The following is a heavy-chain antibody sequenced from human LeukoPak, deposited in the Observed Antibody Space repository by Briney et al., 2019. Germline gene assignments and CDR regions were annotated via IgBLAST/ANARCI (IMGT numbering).Heavy chain of an antibody. Sequence: GGSLRLSCAASGFTFSSYAMHWVRQAPGKGLEWVAVISYDGSNKYYADSVKGRFTISRDNSKNTLYLQMNSLRAEDTAVYYCARDYGDPNYFDYWGQGTLVTVSS. CDR3: ARDYGDPNYFDY. D-gene: IGHD4-17*01. V-gene: IGHV3-30-3*01. CDR2: ISYDGSNK. CDR1: GFTFSSYA. J-gene: IGHJ4*02.